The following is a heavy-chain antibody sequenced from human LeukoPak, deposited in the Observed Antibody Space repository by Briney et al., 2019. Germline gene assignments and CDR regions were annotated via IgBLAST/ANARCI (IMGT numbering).Heavy chain of an antibody. CDR3: ARQNSYVWGSYRTNWFDP. Sequence: GASVKVSCKASGYKVTNYYMHWVRQAPGQGLEWMGIINPSGGSTDYAQKFQGRVSMTMDMSTSTVYMEVSSLRSEDTAVYYCARQNSYVWGSYRTNWFDPWGQGTLVTVSS. CDR2: INPSGGST. D-gene: IGHD3-16*02. V-gene: IGHV1-46*01. CDR1: GYKVTNYY. J-gene: IGHJ5*02.